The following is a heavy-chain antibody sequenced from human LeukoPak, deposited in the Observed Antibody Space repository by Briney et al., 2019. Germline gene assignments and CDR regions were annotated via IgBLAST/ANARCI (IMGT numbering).Heavy chain of an antibody. V-gene: IGHV1-2*04. CDR3: ARGALGFGAAFDI. J-gene: IGHJ3*02. CDR1: GYTFTGYY. CDR2: INPNSGGT. Sequence: GASVKVSCKASGYTFTGYYMHWVRQAPGQGLEWMGWINPNSGGTNYAQKFQGWVTVTRDTSISTAYMELSRLRSDDTAVYYCARGALGFGAAFDIWGQGTMVTVSS. D-gene: IGHD3-3*01.